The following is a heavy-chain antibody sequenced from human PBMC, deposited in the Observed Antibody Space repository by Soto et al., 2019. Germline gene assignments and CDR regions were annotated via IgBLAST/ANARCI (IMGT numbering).Heavy chain of an antibody. CDR2: IYHSGST. Sequence: QVQLQESGPGLVKPSGTLSLTCAVSSGSISSSNWWSWVRQPPGKGLEWIGEIYHSGSTNYNPSLKGRVTISVAKSKNQFSLKLSSVTAADTAVSYCAREPRRVGIRYYYMDVWGKGTTVTVSS. D-gene: IGHD3-3*02. J-gene: IGHJ6*03. CDR3: AREPRRVGIRYYYMDV. CDR1: SGSISSSNW. V-gene: IGHV4-4*02.